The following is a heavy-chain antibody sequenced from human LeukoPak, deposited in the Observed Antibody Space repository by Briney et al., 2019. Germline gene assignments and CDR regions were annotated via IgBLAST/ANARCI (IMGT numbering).Heavy chain of an antibody. J-gene: IGHJ4*02. D-gene: IGHD6-13*01. CDR1: GLTFSSYE. V-gene: IGHV3-48*03. CDR2: ISSASNMI. CDR3: ATASGSWYRYYFDS. Sequence: QPGGSLRLSCAASGLTFSSYEMNWVRQAPGKGLEWISYISSASNMIYYAESVKGRFTISRDNAKNSLCLQMNSLRAEDTAVYYCATASGSWYRYYFDSWGQGTLVTVSS.